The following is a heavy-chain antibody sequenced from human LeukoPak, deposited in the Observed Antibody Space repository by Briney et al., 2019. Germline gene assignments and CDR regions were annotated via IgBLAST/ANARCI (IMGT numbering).Heavy chain of an antibody. CDR3: ARLIAAAAYNWFDP. Sequence: SETLSLTCPVSGGSISSYYWSWIRQPAGKGLEWIGRIYTSGSTNHNPSLKSRVTMSVDTSKNQFSLKLSSVTAADTAVYYCARLIAAAAYNWFDPWGQGTLVTVSS. CDR1: GGSISSYY. CDR2: IYTSGST. D-gene: IGHD6-13*01. V-gene: IGHV4-4*07. J-gene: IGHJ5*02.